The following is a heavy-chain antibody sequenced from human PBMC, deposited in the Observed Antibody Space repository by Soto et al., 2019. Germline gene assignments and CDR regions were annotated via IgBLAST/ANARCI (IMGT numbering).Heavy chain of an antibody. D-gene: IGHD5-12*01. Sequence: GGSLRLSCEAYGFTFSSYWMGWVRQAPGKGLEWVANINGDGSERYYVDSVKGRFTISRDNAKNSVYLQMNSLRAEDSAVYYCARDPIRGDGYVFDPWGQGALVTVSS. CDR3: ARDPIRGDGYVFDP. J-gene: IGHJ5*02. CDR1: GFTFSSYW. V-gene: IGHV3-7*01. CDR2: INGDGSER.